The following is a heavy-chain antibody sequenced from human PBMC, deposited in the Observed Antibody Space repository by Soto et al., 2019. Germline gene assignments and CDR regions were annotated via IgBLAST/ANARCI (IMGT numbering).Heavy chain of an antibody. Sequence: PSETLSLTCTVSGGSVSNTAYYWGWIRQPPGKGLECIGIIYYSGNTYSSPSLKSRVTMSVDTFKNQFSLKLSSVSAADTSIYYCARVFGSGSYYFDYWGLGTLVT. J-gene: IGHJ4*02. CDR2: IYYSGNT. CDR1: GGSVSNTAYY. V-gene: IGHV4-39*01. CDR3: ARVFGSGSYYFDY. D-gene: IGHD3-10*01.